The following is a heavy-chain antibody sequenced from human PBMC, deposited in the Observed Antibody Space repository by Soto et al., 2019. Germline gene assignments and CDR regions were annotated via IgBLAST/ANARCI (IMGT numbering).Heavy chain of an antibody. J-gene: IGHJ3*02. CDR2: INAGNGNT. V-gene: IGHV1-3*01. Sequence: ALVKVSCKASGYTFTSYAMHWVRQAPGQRLEWMGWINAGNGNTKYSQKFQGRVTITTDTSTSTGYMELSSLRFEDTAVYYCARGGDGSGSESVFDIWGQGTMVTVSS. CDR3: ARGGDGSGSESVFDI. D-gene: IGHD3-22*01. CDR1: GYTFTSYA.